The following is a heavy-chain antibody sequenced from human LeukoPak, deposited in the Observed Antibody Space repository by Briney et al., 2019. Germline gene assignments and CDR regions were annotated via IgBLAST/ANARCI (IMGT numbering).Heavy chain of an antibody. V-gene: IGHV3-30*02. Sequence: AGGSLRLSCAASGFIFSIYGMHWVRQAPGKGLEWVAFMRYDGSTIYYADSVRGRFTISRDNFKDTLYLRMNSLRTEDTAVYYCAKDRSPEYSYGPFDYWGQGTLVTVSS. CDR2: MRYDGSTI. CDR3: AKDRSPEYSYGPFDY. J-gene: IGHJ4*02. D-gene: IGHD5-18*01. CDR1: GFIFSIYG.